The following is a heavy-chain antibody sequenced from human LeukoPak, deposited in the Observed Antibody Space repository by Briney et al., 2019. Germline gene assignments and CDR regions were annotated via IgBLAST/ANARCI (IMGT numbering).Heavy chain of an antibody. CDR1: GGSFSGYY. D-gene: IGHD4-17*01. CDR2: INHSGST. Sequence: SETLSLTCAVYGGSFSGYYWSWIRQPPGKGLEWIGEINHSGSTNYNPSLKSRVTISVDTSKNQFSLKLSSVTAADTAVYYCASAYGDCVSCFDYWGQGTLVTVSS. V-gene: IGHV4-34*01. J-gene: IGHJ4*02. CDR3: ASAYGDCVSCFDY.